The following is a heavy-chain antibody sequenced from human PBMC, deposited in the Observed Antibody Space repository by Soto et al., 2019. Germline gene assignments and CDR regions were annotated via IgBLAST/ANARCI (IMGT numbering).Heavy chain of an antibody. V-gene: IGHV3-21*01. CDR2: ISSSSSYI. D-gene: IGHD1-7*01. CDR3: ARFEGELLYYGMDV. CDR1: GFTFSSYS. Sequence: PGGSLRLSCAASGFTFSSYSMNWVRQAPGKGLEWVSSISSSSSYIYYADSVKGRFTISRDNAKNSLYLQMNSLRAEDTAVYYCARFEGELLYYGMDVWGQGTTVTVSS. J-gene: IGHJ6*02.